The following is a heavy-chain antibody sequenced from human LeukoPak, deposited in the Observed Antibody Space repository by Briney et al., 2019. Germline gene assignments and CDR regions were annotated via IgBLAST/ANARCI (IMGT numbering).Heavy chain of an antibody. CDR3: AGEVVDYYDSSGSGWFDP. CDR1: GGSISSHY. D-gene: IGHD3-22*01. Sequence: SETLSLTCTVSGGSISSHYWSWIRQPPGKGLEWIGYIYYSGSTNYNPSLKSRVTISVDTSKNQFSLKLSSVTAADTAVYYCAGEVVDYYDSSGSGWFDPWGQGTLVTVSS. J-gene: IGHJ5*02. CDR2: IYYSGST. V-gene: IGHV4-59*11.